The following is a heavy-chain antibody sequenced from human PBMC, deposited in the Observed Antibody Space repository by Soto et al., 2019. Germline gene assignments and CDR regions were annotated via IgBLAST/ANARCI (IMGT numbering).Heavy chain of an antibody. D-gene: IGHD3-10*01. J-gene: IGHJ4*02. V-gene: IGHV3-23*01. CDR1: GFTFRSYA. CDR3: AKGRSSAPDYFFDY. CDR2: VSGSGTNS. Sequence: GGSLRLSCAASGFTFRSYAMHWVRQTPGKGLEWVSGVSGSGTNSYFAESVKGRFTVSRDNSKNSFYLEMTGLRGDDTAVYYCAKGRSSAPDYFFDYWGQGILVTVSS.